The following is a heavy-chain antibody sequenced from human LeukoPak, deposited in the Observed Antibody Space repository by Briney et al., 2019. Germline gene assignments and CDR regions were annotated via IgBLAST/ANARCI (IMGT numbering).Heavy chain of an antibody. J-gene: IGHJ4*02. CDR2: ISYDGSNK. V-gene: IGHV3-30*03. CDR3: ATPPHDYGDYYFDY. Sequence: GGSLRLSCAASGFTFSSYGMHWVRQAPGKGLEWVAVISYDGSNKYYADSVKGRFTISRDNSKNTLYLQMNSLRVEDTAVYYCATPPHDYGDYYFDYWGQGTLVTVSS. CDR1: GFTFSSYG. D-gene: IGHD4-17*01.